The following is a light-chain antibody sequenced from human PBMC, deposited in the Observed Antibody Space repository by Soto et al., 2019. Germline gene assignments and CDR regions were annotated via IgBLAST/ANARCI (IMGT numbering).Light chain of an antibody. CDR2: GAS. CDR1: QSVNNN. J-gene: IGKJ2*02. V-gene: IGKV3-15*01. CDR3: QQYNNLSPGT. Sequence: EIILTQSPASLSVSPGERATLSCRASQSVNNNLAWYQQKPGQAPKLLIYGASTRDTGIPGRFRGSRSGTEFSLTITSLQSEDFAVYYCQQYNNLSPGTFGQGTKLEIK.